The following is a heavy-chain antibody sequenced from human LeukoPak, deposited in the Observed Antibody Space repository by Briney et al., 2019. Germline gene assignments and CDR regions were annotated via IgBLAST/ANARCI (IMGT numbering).Heavy chain of an antibody. V-gene: IGHV3-48*03. D-gene: IGHD1-26*01. CDR2: LSSSGNA. Sequence: PGGSLRLSCAASGFSFSDHEMNWVRQAPGKGLEWVSYLSSSGNAYYADSVKGRFTISRDNSKNSLYLQMTSLRADDTAVYYCASVRGSYSPDYWGQGTLVTVSS. J-gene: IGHJ4*02. CDR1: GFSFSDHE. CDR3: ASVRGSYSPDY.